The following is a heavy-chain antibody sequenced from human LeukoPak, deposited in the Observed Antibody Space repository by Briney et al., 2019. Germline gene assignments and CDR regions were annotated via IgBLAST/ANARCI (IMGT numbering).Heavy chain of an antibody. Sequence: PGGSLRLSCAASGFTFSSYAMSWVRQAPGKGLEWVSAISGSGGSAYYADSVRGRFTISRDNSKNTLYLQMNSLRAEDTAVYYCAKERSGDITAAANYWGQGTLVTVSS. CDR2: ISGSGGSA. V-gene: IGHV3-23*01. CDR3: AKERSGDITAAANY. J-gene: IGHJ4*02. CDR1: GFTFSSYA. D-gene: IGHD6-13*01.